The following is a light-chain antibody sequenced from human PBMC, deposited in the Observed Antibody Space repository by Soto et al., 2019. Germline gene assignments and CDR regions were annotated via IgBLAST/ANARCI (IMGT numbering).Light chain of an antibody. CDR3: QQYGSSTWT. J-gene: IGKJ1*01. CDR1: QSVSSSY. Sequence: EIVMTQSPATLSVAPGARVTFSCRASQSVSSSYLAWYQQKPGQAPRLLIYGASSRATGIPDRFSGSGSGTDFTLTISRLEPEDFAVYYCQQYGSSTWTFGQGTKVDI. CDR2: GAS. V-gene: IGKV3-20*01.